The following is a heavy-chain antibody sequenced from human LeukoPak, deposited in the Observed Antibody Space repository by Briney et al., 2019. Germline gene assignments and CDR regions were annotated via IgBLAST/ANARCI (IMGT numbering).Heavy chain of an antibody. J-gene: IGHJ4*02. CDR3: ARDSGSYERDY. D-gene: IGHD1-26*01. CDR1: GGSFSGYY. CDR2: INHSGST. V-gene: IGHV4-34*01. Sequence: SETLSLTCAVYGGSFSGYYWSWIRQPPGKGLEWIGEINHSGSTNYNPSLKSRVTISVDTSKNQFSLKLSSVTAADTAVYYCARDSGSYERDYWGQGTLVTVSS.